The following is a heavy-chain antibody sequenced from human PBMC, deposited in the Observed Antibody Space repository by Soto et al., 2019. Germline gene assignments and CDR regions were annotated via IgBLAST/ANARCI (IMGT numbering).Heavy chain of an antibody. V-gene: IGHV3-73*01. D-gene: IGHD6-19*01. CDR3: TRRGGDKQWLDDY. CDR2: IRSKANSYAT. Sequence: GGSLRLSCAASGFTFSGSAMHWVRQASGKGLEWVGRIRSKANSYATAYAASVKGRFTISRDDSKNTAYLQMNSLKTEDTAVYYCTRRGGDKQWLDDYWGQGTLVTVSS. CDR1: GFTFSGSA. J-gene: IGHJ4*02.